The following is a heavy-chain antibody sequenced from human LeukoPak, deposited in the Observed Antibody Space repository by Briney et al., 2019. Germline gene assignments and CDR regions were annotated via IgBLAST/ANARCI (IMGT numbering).Heavy chain of an antibody. CDR2: IRSKAYGGTT. CDR3: TTAVGGTEDFDY. Sequence: PGGSLRLSCTASGFTFGDYAMSWVRQAPGKGLEWVGFIRSKAYGGTTDYAAPVKGRFTISRDDSKNTLYLQMNSLKTEDTAVYYCTTAVGGTEDFDYWGQGTLVTVSS. CDR1: GFTFGDYA. V-gene: IGHV3-49*04. J-gene: IGHJ4*02. D-gene: IGHD1-26*01.